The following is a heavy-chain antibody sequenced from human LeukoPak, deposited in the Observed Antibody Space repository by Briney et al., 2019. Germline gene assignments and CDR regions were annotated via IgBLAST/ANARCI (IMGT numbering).Heavy chain of an antibody. Sequence: PSETLSLTCTVSGGSISSSSYYWGWIRQPPGKGLEWIGSIYYSGSTYYNPSLKSRVTISVDTSKNQFSLKLSSVTAADTAVYYCARGARGCSSTSCYRGGVPDVVILDYWGQGTLVTVSS. D-gene: IGHD2-2*02. J-gene: IGHJ4*02. CDR3: ARGARGCSSTSCYRGGVPDVVILDY. CDR2: IYYSGST. CDR1: GGSISSSSYY. V-gene: IGHV4-39*01.